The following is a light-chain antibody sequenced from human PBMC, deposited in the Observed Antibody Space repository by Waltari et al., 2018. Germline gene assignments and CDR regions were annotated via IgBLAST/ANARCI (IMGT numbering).Light chain of an antibody. CDR1: SSDVGIYAL. Sequence: GQSITISCSGTSSDVGIYALVSWYQQHPGKAPKLIIYEGTKRPSGVSNRLSGSKSGTTASLTISGLQAEDEADYYCCSYAGRDTYVVFGGGTKLTVL. J-gene: IGLJ2*01. V-gene: IGLV2-23*01. CDR2: EGT. CDR3: CSYAGRDTYVV.